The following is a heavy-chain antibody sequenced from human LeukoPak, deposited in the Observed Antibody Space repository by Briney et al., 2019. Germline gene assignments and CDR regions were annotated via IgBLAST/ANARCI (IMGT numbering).Heavy chain of an antibody. J-gene: IGHJ5*02. D-gene: IGHD3-10*01. CDR1: GGSFSGYY. V-gene: IGHV4-34*01. Sequence: SETLSLTCAVYGGSFSGYYWSWIRQPPGKGLEWIGEINHSGSTNYNPSLKSRVTISVDTSKDQFSLKLSSVTAADTAVYYCAREHSYYYGSGNYYNRNWFDPWGQGTLVTVSS. CDR3: AREHSYYYGSGNYYNRNWFDP. CDR2: INHSGST.